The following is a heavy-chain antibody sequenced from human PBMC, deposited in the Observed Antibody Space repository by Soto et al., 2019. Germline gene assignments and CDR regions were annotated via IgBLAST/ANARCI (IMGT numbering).Heavy chain of an antibody. J-gene: IGHJ4*02. CDR3: ARDRGSRYFDWLFYFDD. V-gene: IGHV3-66*01. CDR1: GFTVRSNR. Sequence: PGGSLRLSCAASGFTVRSNRMSWVRQAPGKGLEWVSLIYIGGNTDYSDSVKGRFTISRDNSKNILYLQMNSLRAEDSAVYYCARDRGSRYFDWLFYFDDWGRGTLVTVSS. D-gene: IGHD3-9*01. CDR2: IYIGGNT.